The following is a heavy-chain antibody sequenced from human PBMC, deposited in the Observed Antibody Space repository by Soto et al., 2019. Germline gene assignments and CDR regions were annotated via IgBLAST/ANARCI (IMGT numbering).Heavy chain of an antibody. CDR3: TTSYYYGSGSYYTYYYDGMDV. CDR1: GFTFSNAW. J-gene: IGHJ6*02. CDR2: IKSKTDGGTT. D-gene: IGHD3-10*01. Sequence: GGSLRLSCAASGFTFSNAWMSWVRQAPGKGLEWVGRIKSKTDGGTTDYTAPVKGRFTISRDDSKNTLYLQMNSLKTEDTAVYYCTTSYYYGSGSYYTYYYDGMDVWGQGTTVTVSS. V-gene: IGHV3-15*01.